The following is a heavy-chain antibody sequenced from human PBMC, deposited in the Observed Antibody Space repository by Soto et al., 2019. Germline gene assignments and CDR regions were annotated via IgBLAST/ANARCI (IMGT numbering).Heavy chain of an antibody. CDR3: ARVAEWGVLMVYAIPAYYFDY. CDR2: MNPNSGNT. V-gene: IGHV1-8*01. D-gene: IGHD2-8*01. CDR1: GYTFTSYD. J-gene: IGHJ4*02. Sequence: GASVKVSCKASGYTFTSYDINWVRQATGQGLEWMGWMNPNSGNTGYAQKFQGRVTMTRNTSISTAYMELSSLRSEDTAVYYCARVAEWGVLMVYAIPAYYFDYWGQGTLVTVSS.